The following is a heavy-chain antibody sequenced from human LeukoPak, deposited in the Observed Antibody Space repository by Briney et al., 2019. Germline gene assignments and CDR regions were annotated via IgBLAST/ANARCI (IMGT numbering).Heavy chain of an antibody. Sequence: PGGSLRLSCAASGFTFSSYGMHWVRQAPGKGLEWAAVISYDGSNKYYADSVKGRFTISRDNSKNTLYLQMNSLRAEDTAVYYCAKLPGYYDSSGDYWGQGTLVTVSS. V-gene: IGHV3-30*18. CDR2: ISYDGSNK. J-gene: IGHJ4*02. D-gene: IGHD3-22*01. CDR3: AKLPGYYDSSGDY. CDR1: GFTFSSYG.